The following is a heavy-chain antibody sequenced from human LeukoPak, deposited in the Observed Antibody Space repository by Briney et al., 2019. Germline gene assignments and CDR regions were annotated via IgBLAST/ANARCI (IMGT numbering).Heavy chain of an antibody. Sequence: SETLSLTCTVSGGSLNNYYWSWIRQPPGKGLEWIGYIHYTGSTNYNPTLKSRVTISVDTSKNQFSLRLSSVTAADTAVYYCATDASFEYFQHWGQGTLVTVSS. CDR2: IHYTGST. CDR1: GGSLNNYY. CDR3: ATDASFEYFQH. V-gene: IGHV4-59*01. J-gene: IGHJ1*01.